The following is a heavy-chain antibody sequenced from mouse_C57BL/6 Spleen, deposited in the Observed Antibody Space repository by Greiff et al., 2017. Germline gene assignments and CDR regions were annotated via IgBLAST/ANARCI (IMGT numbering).Heavy chain of an antibody. Sequence: VKLQESGAELVKPGASVKISCKASGYAFSSSWMNWVKQRPGKGLEWIGQIYPGDGDTNYNGKFKGKATLTADKSSSTAYMQLSSLTSEYSAVYFCARDDYDWYFDVWGTGTTVTVSS. V-gene: IGHV1-80*01. CDR3: ARDDYDWYFDV. D-gene: IGHD2-4*01. CDR1: GYAFSSSW. J-gene: IGHJ1*03. CDR2: IYPGDGDT.